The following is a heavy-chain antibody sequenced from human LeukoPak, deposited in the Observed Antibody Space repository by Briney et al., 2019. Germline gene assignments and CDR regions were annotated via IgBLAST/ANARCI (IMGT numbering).Heavy chain of an antibody. CDR1: GYTFTNYY. V-gene: IGHV1-46*01. D-gene: IGHD3-22*01. Sequence: ASVKVSCKASGYTFTNYYMHWVGQAPGQGLEWMGIITPSGGSTSYAQKFQGRVTMTRDTSTSTVYMELSSLRSEDTAVYYCARVVTDNSAEGNYFDYWGQGTLVTVSS. CDR2: ITPSGGST. J-gene: IGHJ4*02. CDR3: ARVVTDNSAEGNYFDY.